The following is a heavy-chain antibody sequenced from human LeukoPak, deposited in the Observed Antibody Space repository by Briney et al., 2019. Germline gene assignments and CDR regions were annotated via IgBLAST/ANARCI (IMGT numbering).Heavy chain of an antibody. Sequence: ASVKVSCKASGYTFTSYGISWVRQAPGQGLEWMGWISAYNGNTNYAQKLQGRVTMTTDTSTSTAYMELRSLRSDDTAVYYCARDPGVMVYAIFSYYYYYGMDVWGQGTTVTVSS. CDR1: GYTFTSYG. V-gene: IGHV1-18*01. J-gene: IGHJ6*02. D-gene: IGHD2-8*01. CDR3: ARDPGVMVYAIFSYYYYYGMDV. CDR2: ISAYNGNT.